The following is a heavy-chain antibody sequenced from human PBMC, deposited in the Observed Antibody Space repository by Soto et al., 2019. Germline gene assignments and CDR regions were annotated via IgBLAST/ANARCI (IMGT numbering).Heavy chain of an antibody. J-gene: IGHJ3*02. V-gene: IGHV3-23*01. Sequence: GESLKISCAASGFTFSSYAMSWVRQAPGKGLEWVSAISGSGGSTYYADSVKGRFTISRDNSKNTLYLQMNSLRAEDTAVYYCAKDNGIVVVPAAKDAFDIWGQGTMVTVSS. D-gene: IGHD2-2*01. CDR1: GFTFSSYA. CDR2: ISGSGGST. CDR3: AKDNGIVVVPAAKDAFDI.